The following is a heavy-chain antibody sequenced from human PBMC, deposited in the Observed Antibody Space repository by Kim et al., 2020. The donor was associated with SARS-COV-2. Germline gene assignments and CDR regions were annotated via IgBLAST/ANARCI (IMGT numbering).Heavy chain of an antibody. Sequence: YADAVKGRFTIYRDKSKNTLYLQVNSLRTEDTALYYCARVHDYGYGMDVWGQGTTVTVSS. CDR3: ARVHDYGYGMDV. J-gene: IGHJ6*02. D-gene: IGHD4-17*01. V-gene: IGHV3-30*01.